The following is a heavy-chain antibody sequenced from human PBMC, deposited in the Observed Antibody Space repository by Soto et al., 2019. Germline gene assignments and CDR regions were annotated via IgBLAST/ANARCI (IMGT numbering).Heavy chain of an antibody. CDR2: ISWDGGST. CDR3: AKDITAAGTRYYYYGMDV. D-gene: IGHD6-13*01. Sequence: HPGGSLRLSCAASGFTFDDYTMHWVRQAPGKGLEWVSLISWDGGSTYYADSVKGRFTISRDNSKNSLYLQMNSLRTEDTALYYCAKDITAAGTRYYYYGMDVWGQGTTVTVSS. J-gene: IGHJ6*02. V-gene: IGHV3-43*01. CDR1: GFTFDDYT.